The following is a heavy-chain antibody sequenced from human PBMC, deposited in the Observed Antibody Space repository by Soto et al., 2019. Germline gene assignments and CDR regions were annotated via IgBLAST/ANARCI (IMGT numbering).Heavy chain of an antibody. Sequence: TSETLSLTCAVYGGSFSGYYWSWIRQPPGKGLEWIGEINHSGSTNYNPSLKSRVTISVDTSKNQFSLKLSSVTAADTAFYYCARGRYNYGHKAFDTWGQGTLVTVSS. J-gene: IGHJ4*02. CDR2: INHSGST. D-gene: IGHD5-18*01. CDR1: GGSFSGYY. V-gene: IGHV4-34*01. CDR3: ARGRYNYGHKAFDT.